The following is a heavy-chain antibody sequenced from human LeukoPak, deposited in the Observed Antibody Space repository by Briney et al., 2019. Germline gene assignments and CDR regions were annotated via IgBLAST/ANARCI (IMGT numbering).Heavy chain of an antibody. CDR2: IYYSGST. CDR3: ARTRWGGSNWFDP. J-gene: IGHJ5*02. D-gene: IGHD1-26*01. Sequence: PSETLSLTCSVSGGSISSSSYYWGWIRQPPGKGLEWIGYIYYSGSTNYNPSLKSRVTISVDTSKNQFSLKLSSVTAADTAVYYCARTRWGGSNWFDPWGQGTLVTVSS. V-gene: IGHV4-61*05. CDR1: GGSISSSSYY.